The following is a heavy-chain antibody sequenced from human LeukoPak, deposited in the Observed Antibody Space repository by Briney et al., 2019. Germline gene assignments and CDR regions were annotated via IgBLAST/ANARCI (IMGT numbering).Heavy chain of an antibody. CDR1: GYTFTTYV. CDR2: ISAYNGNT. V-gene: IGHV1-18*01. CDR3: ARGDFDFDS. J-gene: IGHJ4*02. Sequence: ASVKVSCKASGYTFTTYVISWVRQAPGQGLEWMGWISAYNGNTNYAQKLQGRVTMTADPFTDTAYMELRSLRSDDTAVYYCARGDFDFDSWGQGTLVTVSS. D-gene: IGHD2-21*01.